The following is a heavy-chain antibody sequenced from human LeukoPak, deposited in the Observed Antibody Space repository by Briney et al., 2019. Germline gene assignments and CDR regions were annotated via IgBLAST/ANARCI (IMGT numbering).Heavy chain of an antibody. CDR3: ARVPFITYNWFDP. Sequence: ASLKVSCKASGYTFTSYGISWVRQAPGQGLEWMGWISAYNGNTNYAQKLQGRVTMTTDTSTSTAYMELRSLRSDDTAVYYCARVPFITYNWFDPWGQGTLVAVSS. D-gene: IGHD3-10*01. J-gene: IGHJ5*02. CDR1: GYTFTSYG. CDR2: ISAYNGNT. V-gene: IGHV1-18*01.